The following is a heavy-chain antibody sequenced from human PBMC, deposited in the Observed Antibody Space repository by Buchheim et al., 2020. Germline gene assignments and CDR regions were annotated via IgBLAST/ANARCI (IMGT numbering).Heavy chain of an antibody. CDR1: GFTFSSYA. D-gene: IGHD2-2*02. CDR3: AKVAGYCSSTSCYTNYYYYGMDV. CDR2: ISGSGGST. J-gene: IGHJ6*02. V-gene: IGHV3-23*01. Sequence: EVQLLESGGGLVQPGGSLRLSCAASGFTFSSYAMSWVRQAPGKGLEWVSAISGSGGSTYYADSVKGRFNISRDNSKNTLYLQMNSLRAEDTAVYYCAKVAGYCSSTSCYTNYYYYGMDVWGQGTT.